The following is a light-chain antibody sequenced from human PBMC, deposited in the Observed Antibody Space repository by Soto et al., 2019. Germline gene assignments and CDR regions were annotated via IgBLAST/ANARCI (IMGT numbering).Light chain of an antibody. CDR1: QSVSSN. Sequence: EIVMTPSPATLSVSPGDRATLSCRASQSVSSNLAGYQQKPGQAPRLLIYDASTRATGVPARFSGSGSGTEFTLTISSLQSEDSAVYYCQHYNNWLSWAFGQGTKVDSK. CDR3: QHYNNWLSWA. V-gene: IGKV3-15*01. J-gene: IGKJ1*01. CDR2: DAS.